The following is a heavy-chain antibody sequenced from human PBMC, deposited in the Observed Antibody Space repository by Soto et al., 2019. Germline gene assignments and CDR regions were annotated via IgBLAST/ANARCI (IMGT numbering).Heavy chain of an antibody. Sequence: SVKVSCKASGGTFSSYAISWVRQAPGQGLEWMGGIIPIFGTANYAQKFQGRVTITADKSTSTAYMELSSLRSEDTAVYYCARGYNWNYFPFDYWGQGTLVTVSS. CDR3: ARGYNWNYFPFDY. D-gene: IGHD1-7*01. CDR2: IIPIFGTA. J-gene: IGHJ4*02. V-gene: IGHV1-69*06. CDR1: GGTFSSYA.